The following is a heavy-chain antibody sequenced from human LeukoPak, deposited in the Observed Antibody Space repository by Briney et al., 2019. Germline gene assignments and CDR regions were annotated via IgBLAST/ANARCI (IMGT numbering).Heavy chain of an antibody. V-gene: IGHV3-30-3*01. CDR2: ISYDESQK. CDR3: VRGSYGDFY. J-gene: IGHJ4*02. CDR1: RFTFSSSA. D-gene: IGHD3-16*01. Sequence: GGSLRLSCAASRFTFSSSAMHWVRQAPGKGLEWVAVISYDESQKYYTDSVKGRFTIFRDNSRNTLFLQMNTLRVEDTSVYYCVRGSYGDFYWGLGTLVTVSS.